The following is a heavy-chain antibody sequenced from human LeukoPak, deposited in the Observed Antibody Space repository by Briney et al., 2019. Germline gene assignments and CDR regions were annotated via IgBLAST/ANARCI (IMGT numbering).Heavy chain of an antibody. V-gene: IGHV1-8*01. J-gene: IGHJ4*02. CDR3: ARGQSGRRFLADY. D-gene: IGHD3-3*01. CDR2: MNPISGNT. Sequence: GASVNVSCKASGYTFSSYDINWVRQPTGQGLEWMGWMNPISGNTGYAQKFQGRVTITRDNSINTAYMDLTNLRSEDTAVYYCARGQSGRRFLADYWGQGTLVTVSS. CDR1: GYTFSSYD.